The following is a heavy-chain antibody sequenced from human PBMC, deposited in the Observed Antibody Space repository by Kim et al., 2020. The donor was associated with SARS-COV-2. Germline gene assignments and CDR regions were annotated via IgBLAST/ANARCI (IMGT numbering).Heavy chain of an antibody. CDR3: ARSRTLAAADDY. D-gene: IGHD6-13*01. V-gene: IGHV1-69*04. Sequence: SVKVSCKASGGTFSSYAISWVRQAPGQGLEWMGRIIPILGIANYAQKFQGRVTITADKSTSTAYMELSSLRSEDTAVYYCARSRTLAAADDYWGQGTLVTVSS. CDR2: IIPILGIA. CDR1: GGTFSSYA. J-gene: IGHJ4*02.